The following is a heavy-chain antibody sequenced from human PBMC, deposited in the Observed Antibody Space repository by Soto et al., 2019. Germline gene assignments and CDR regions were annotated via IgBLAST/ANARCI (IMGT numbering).Heavy chain of an antibody. CDR3: ARALPRFYHPLFDY. D-gene: IGHD2-2*01. V-gene: IGHV4-31*03. Sequence: QVQLQESGPGLVKPLQTLSLTCTVSGGSISSGGSYWSWIRQHPGKGLEWIGYIYHSGNTYYNPSLKSRVTISVDTSKNQFSLILSSVTAADTAVYYCARALPRFYHPLFDYWGQGTLVTVSS. CDR2: IYHSGNT. CDR1: GGSISSGGSY. J-gene: IGHJ4*02.